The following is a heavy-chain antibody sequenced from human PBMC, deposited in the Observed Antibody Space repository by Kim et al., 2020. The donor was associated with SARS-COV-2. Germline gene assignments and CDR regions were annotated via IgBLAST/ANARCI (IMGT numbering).Heavy chain of an antibody. J-gene: IGHJ6*02. Sequence: GGSLRLSCAASGFTVSSNYMSWVRQAPGKGLEWVSVIYSGGSTYYADSVKGRFTISRDNSKNTLYLQMNSLRAEDTAVYYCARDKVLRYFAAYYYYGRDVWGQWTTVTV. CDR3: ARDKVLRYFAAYYYYGRDV. V-gene: IGHV3-53*01. CDR2: IYSGGST. CDR1: GFTVSSNY. D-gene: IGHD3-9*01.